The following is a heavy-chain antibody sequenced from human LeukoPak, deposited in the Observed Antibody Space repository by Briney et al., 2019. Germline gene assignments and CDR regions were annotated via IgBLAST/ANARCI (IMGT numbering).Heavy chain of an antibody. D-gene: IGHD6-13*01. J-gene: IGHJ6*02. CDR1: GGSISSYY. CDR3: AGAAADYYYGMDV. V-gene: IGHV4-59*01. CDR2: IYYSGST. Sequence: PSETLSLTCTVSGGSISSYYWSWIRQPPGKGLEWIGYIYYSGSTNYNPSLKSRVTISVDTSKNQFSLKLSSVTAADTAVYYCAGAAADYYYGMDVWGQGTTVTVSS.